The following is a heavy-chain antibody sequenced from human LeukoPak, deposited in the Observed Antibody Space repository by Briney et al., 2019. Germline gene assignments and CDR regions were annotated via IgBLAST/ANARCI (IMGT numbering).Heavy chain of an antibody. CDR2: ISHSGGST. V-gene: IGHV3-23*01. J-gene: IGHJ3*02. CDR1: GFTFSSYA. CDR3: AKDWNYDILTGYYDDAFDI. D-gene: IGHD3-9*01. Sequence: GGSLRLSCAASGFTFSSYAMSWVRQAPGKGLEWVSAISHSGGSTYYADSVKGRFTISRDNSKNTLYLQMNSLRAEDTAVYYCAKDWNYDILTGYYDDAFDIWGQGTMVTVSS.